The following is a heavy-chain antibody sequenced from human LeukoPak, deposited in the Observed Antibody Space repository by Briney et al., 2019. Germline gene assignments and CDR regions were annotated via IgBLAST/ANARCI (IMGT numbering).Heavy chain of an antibody. V-gene: IGHV3-7*01. Sequence: GGSLRRSCVVSGFTFRTYWMTRVGQPAGKGLEWLANINQDGTETNYVDSVKGRFTISRGNAKNSLYLQMNSLRAEDMAVYYCARGGVRLSDNWGQGNLVTVSS. CDR1: GFTFRTYW. J-gene: IGHJ4*02. D-gene: IGHD3-22*01. CDR3: ARGGVRLSDN. CDR2: INQDGTET.